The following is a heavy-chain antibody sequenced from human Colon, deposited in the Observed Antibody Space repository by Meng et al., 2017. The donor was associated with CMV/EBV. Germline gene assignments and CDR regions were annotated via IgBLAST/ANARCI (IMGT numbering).Heavy chain of an antibody. CDR1: GGSISSSSYY. CDR2: IHYSGST. J-gene: IGHJ4*02. D-gene: IGHD5/OR15-5a*01. CDR3: ARGPRLVSTTYYFDY. V-gene: IGHV4-39*07. Sequence: GSLRLSCTVSGGSISSSSYYWGWIRQPPGKGLEWIGSIHYSGSTYYNPSLKSRVTISVDTSKNQFSLKVSSVTAADTVVFYCARGPRLVSTTYYFDYWGQGTLVTVSS.